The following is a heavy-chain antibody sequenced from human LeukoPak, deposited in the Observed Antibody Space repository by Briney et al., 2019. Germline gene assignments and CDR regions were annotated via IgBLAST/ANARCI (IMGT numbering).Heavy chain of an antibody. J-gene: IGHJ4*02. CDR1: GFTFDDYA. CDR3: AKAFKNYDILTGHYFDY. D-gene: IGHD3-9*01. V-gene: IGHV3-9*01. CDR2: ISWNSGSI. Sequence: GGSLRLSCAASGFTFDDYAMHWVRQAPRKGLEWVSGISWNSGSIGYADSVKGRFTISRDNAKNSLYLQMNSLRAEDTALYYCAKAFKNYDILTGHYFDYWGQGTLIAVSS.